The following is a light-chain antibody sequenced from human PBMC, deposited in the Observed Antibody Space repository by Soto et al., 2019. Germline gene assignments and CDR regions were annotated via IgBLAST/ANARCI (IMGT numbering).Light chain of an antibody. CDR1: NIGSKS. CDR3: QVWEIGSGVL. V-gene: IGLV3-21*01. Sequence: SYELTQPPAVSVAPGKTAKITCGGSNIGSKSVHWYQQKPGQAPVLVIYYDTDRPSGVPERLSGSNSGSTAALTISRVEAVDEAVYYFQVWEIGSGVLFGGGTHLTVL. J-gene: IGLJ2*01. CDR2: YDT.